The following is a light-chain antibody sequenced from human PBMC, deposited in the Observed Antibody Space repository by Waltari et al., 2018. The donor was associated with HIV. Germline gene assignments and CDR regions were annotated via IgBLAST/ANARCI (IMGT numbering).Light chain of an antibody. CDR2: RNN. Sequence: QSVLTPPPSASGTPGQRVTISCSGSSSNIGTNYVYWYQQLPGTAPKLLIYRNNQRPSGVPDRFSGSKSGTSASLAISGLRSEDEADYDCAAWRDSLSAVLFGGGTKLTVL. J-gene: IGLJ2*01. CDR1: SSNIGTNY. CDR3: AAWRDSLSAVL. V-gene: IGLV1-47*01.